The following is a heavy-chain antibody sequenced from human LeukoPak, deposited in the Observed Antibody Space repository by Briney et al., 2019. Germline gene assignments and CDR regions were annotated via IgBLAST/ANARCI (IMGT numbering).Heavy chain of an antibody. V-gene: IGHV6-1*01. Sequence: SQTLSLTCAISGDSVSSNSAAWNWIRQSPSRGLEWLGRTYYRSKWYNDYAVSVKSRITINPDTSKNQFSLQLNSVTPEDTAGYYCARDPGCCIVGSCYFGSFASWGQGTRV. D-gene: IGHD2-15*01. CDR1: GDSVSSNSAA. J-gene: IGHJ4*02. CDR2: TYYRSKWYN. CDR3: ARDPGCCIVGSCYFGSFAS.